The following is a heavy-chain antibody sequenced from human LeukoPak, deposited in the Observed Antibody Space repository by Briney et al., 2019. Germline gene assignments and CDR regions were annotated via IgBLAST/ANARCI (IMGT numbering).Heavy chain of an antibody. CDR2: ISGSGGST. CDR3: ARDRRGLYGRGGYYYYGMDV. Sequence: GRSLRLFCAASGFTFSSYAMSWVRHAPGKGLEWVSAISGSGGSTYYTDSAKGRFTISRDNSKNTLYLQVNSLRAEDTAVYYCARDRRGLYGRGGYYYYGMDVWGKGTTVTVSS. CDR1: GFTFSSYA. J-gene: IGHJ6*04. V-gene: IGHV3-23*01. D-gene: IGHD4-17*01.